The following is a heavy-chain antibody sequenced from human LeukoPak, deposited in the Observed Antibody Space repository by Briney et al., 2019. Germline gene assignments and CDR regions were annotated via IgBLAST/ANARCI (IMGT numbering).Heavy chain of an antibody. V-gene: IGHV1-18*01. CDR1: GYMFTSYG. CDR2: ISAYNGNT. CDR3: ARDDDYGDYDSDY. D-gene: IGHD4-17*01. Sequence: ASVKVSCKASGYMFTSYGISWVRQAPGQGLEWMGWISAYNGNTKYAQKLQGRVTMTTDTSTSTAYMELRSLRSGDTAVYYCARDDDYGDYDSDYWGQGTLVTVSS. J-gene: IGHJ4*02.